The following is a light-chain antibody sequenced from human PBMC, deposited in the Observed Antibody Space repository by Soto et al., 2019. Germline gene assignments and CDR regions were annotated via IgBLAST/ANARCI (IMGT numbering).Light chain of an antibody. J-gene: IGKJ3*01. Sequence: EIVLAQAPGTLSLSPGERDTLSCRASQSVSSSYLAWYQQKPGQAPRLLIYGASSRATGIPDRFSGSGSGTDFTLTISRLEPEDFAVYYCQQYGSSRVFGPGTNVDIK. V-gene: IGKV3-20*01. CDR1: QSVSSSY. CDR2: GAS. CDR3: QQYGSSRV.